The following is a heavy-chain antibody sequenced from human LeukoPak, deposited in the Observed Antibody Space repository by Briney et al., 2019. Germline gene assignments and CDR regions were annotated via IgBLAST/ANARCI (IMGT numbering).Heavy chain of an antibody. CDR1: GGSISGFF. Sequence: SETLSLSCTVSGGSISGFFWTWIRQSPGKGMEYIGYIYYSGTTDYNPTLKSRVSMSVDTSKNQFFLNLTSVTAADTAIYYCARVGYGSGSWGWFDPWGQGTLVTVSS. CDR3: ARVGYGSGSWGWFDP. J-gene: IGHJ5*02. D-gene: IGHD3-10*01. CDR2: IYYSGTT. V-gene: IGHV4-59*01.